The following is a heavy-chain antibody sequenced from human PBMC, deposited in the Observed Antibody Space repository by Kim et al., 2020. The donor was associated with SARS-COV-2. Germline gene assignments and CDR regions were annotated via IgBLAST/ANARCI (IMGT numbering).Heavy chain of an antibody. J-gene: IGHJ4*02. V-gene: IGHV3-9*01. D-gene: IGHD2-21*01. CDR3: AKDISRVLRAGVRGPLIGLDS. Sequence: GGALRLSCAAAGCTFSEYAMHWVRQVPGKGLEWVSNVNWNSDILAYADSVRGRFTLSRDNAKNSLYLQMKTLRGEDTASYYCAKDISRVLRAGVRGPLIGLDSWGQDILVSVSS. CDR1: GCTFSEYA. CDR2: VNWNSDIL.